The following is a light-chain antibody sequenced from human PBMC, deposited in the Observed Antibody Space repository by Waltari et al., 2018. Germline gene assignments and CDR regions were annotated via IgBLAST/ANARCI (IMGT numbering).Light chain of an antibody. CDR3: QSYVSSLSGVV. CDR2: GNS. V-gene: IGLV1-40*01. J-gene: IGLJ2*01. Sequence: QSVLTQPPSVSGAPGQRVTISCTGSSSNIGAGHDVHWYQQLPGTAPKPLMVGNSNRPPGVADRVCGSKSSTAASPAITGLQAEDEADYYCQSYVSSLSGVVFGGGTKLTVL. CDR1: SSNIGAGHD.